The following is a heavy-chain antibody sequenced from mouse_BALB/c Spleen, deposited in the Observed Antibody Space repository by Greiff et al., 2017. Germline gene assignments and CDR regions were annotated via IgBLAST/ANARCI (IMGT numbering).Heavy chain of an antibody. V-gene: IGHV3-2*02. CDR2: ISYSGST. Sequence: VQLKESGPGLVKPSQSLSLTCTVTGYSITSDYAWNWIRQFPGNKLEWMGYISYSGSTSYNPSLKSRISITRDTSKNQFFLQLNSVTTEDTATYYCARSPGDWYFDVWGAGTTVTVSS. CDR3: ARSPGDWYFDV. D-gene: IGHD3-1*01. CDR1: GYSITSDYA. J-gene: IGHJ1*01.